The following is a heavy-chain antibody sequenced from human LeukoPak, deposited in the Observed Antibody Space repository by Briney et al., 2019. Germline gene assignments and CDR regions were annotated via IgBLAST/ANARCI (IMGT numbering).Heavy chain of an antibody. Sequence: ASVKVSCKASGYTFTSYDINWVRQATGQGLEWMGWMNPNSGNTGYAQKFQGRVTITRNTSMSTAYMELSSLRSEDTAVYYCARGLYSSSPNDAFDIWGQGTMVTVSS. D-gene: IGHD6-13*01. J-gene: IGHJ3*02. CDR2: MNPNSGNT. CDR1: GYTFTSYD. CDR3: ARGLYSSSPNDAFDI. V-gene: IGHV1-8*03.